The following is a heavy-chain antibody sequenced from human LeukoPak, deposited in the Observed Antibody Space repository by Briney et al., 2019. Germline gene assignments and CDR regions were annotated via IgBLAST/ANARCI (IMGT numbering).Heavy chain of an antibody. Sequence: GGSLRLSCAASGFTFSTYAMTWVRQAPGKGLEWVSLISGTGGSTYYADSVKGRFTISRDNSKNTLYLQMNSLRAEDTAVYYCARAGFALAPHRGTPFDYWGQGTLVTVSS. V-gene: IGHV3-23*01. CDR3: ARAGFALAPHRGTPFDY. CDR1: GFTFSTYA. J-gene: IGHJ4*02. D-gene: IGHD6-6*01. CDR2: ISGTGGST.